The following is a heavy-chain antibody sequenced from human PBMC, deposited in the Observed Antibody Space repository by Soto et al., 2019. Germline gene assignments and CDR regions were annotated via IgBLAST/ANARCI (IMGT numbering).Heavy chain of an antibody. Sequence: QTLSLTCAISGDSVSSNSAAWNWIRQSPSRGLEWLGRTYYRSKWYNDYAVSVKSRITINPDTSKNQFSLQLNSVTPEDTAVYYPARATIFGVVTYYSYGMAVSGQGTTVTVS. CDR1: GDSVSSNSAA. V-gene: IGHV6-1*01. J-gene: IGHJ6*02. CDR2: TYYRSKWYN. D-gene: IGHD3-3*01. CDR3: ARATIFGVVTYYSYGMAV.